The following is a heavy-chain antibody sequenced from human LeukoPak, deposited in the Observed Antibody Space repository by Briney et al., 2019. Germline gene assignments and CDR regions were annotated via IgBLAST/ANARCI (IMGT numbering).Heavy chain of an antibody. V-gene: IGHV3-11*01. J-gene: IGHJ3*02. CDR3: AKDTAAHSSAGYDAFDI. CDR1: GFTFSDYY. CDR2: ISSSGSTI. D-gene: IGHD3-10*01. Sequence: GGSLRLSCAASGFTFSDYYMSWIRQAPGKGLEWVSYISSSGSTIYYADSVKGRFTISRDNAKNSLYLQMNSLRAEDTAVYYCAKDTAAHSSAGYDAFDIWGQGTMVTVSS.